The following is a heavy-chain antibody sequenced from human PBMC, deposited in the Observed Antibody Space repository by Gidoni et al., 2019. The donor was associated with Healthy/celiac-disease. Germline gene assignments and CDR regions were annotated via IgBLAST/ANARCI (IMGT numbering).Heavy chain of an antibody. Sequence: EVQLVESGGGLVQPGRSLRLSCAASGFPFAAYAMHWVRQAPGKGLEWVSGISWNSGSIGYADSVKGRFTISRDNAKNSLYLQMNSLRAEDTALYYCAKDIAPYSSSWYYFDYWGQGTLVTVSS. D-gene: IGHD6-13*01. V-gene: IGHV3-9*01. CDR2: ISWNSGSI. CDR3: AKDIAPYSSSWYYFDY. CDR1: GFPFAAYA. J-gene: IGHJ4*02.